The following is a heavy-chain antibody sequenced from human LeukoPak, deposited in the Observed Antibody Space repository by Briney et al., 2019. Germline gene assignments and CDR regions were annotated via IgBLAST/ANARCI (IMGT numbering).Heavy chain of an antibody. CDR2: FYYSGRS. J-gene: IGHJ5*02. CDR1: GGSISSYY. D-gene: IGHD3-9*01. Sequence: SETLSLTCTVPGGSISSYYWSWIRRPPGKGLEWIGYFYYSGRSNYNPSLKSRVTISVDTSKNQFSLKMNSVTAADTAVYYCTRASHFESGCFDPWGQGTLVTVSS. V-gene: IGHV4-59*01. CDR3: TRASHFESGCFDP.